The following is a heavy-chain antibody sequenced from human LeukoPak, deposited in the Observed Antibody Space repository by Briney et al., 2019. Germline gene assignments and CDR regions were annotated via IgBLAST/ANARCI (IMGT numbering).Heavy chain of an antibody. CDR2: IKQDGSEK. CDR1: GFTFSSYW. CDR3: ASETEPYSSSSAFDY. J-gene: IGHJ4*02. V-gene: IGHV3-7*01. Sequence: PGGSLRLSCAASGFTFSSYWMSWVRQAPGKGLEWVANIKQDGSEKYYVDPVKGRFTISRDNAKNSLYLQMNSLRAEDTAVYYCASETEPYSSSSAFDYWGQGTLVTVSS. D-gene: IGHD6-6*01.